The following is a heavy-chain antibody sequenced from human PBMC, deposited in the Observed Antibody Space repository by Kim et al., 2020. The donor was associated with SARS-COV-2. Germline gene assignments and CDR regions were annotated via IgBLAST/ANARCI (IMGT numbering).Heavy chain of an antibody. CDR1: GFTFSNAW. V-gene: IGHV3-15*01. Sequence: GGSLRLSCAASGFTFSNAWMSWVRQAPGKGLEWVGRIKSKTDGGTTDYAAPVKGRFTISRDDSKNTLYLQMNSLKTEDTAVYYCTTGIYDILTPAYYYYGMDVWGQGTTVTVSS. J-gene: IGHJ6*02. CDR3: TTGIYDILTPAYYYYGMDV. CDR2: IKSKTDGGTT. D-gene: IGHD3-9*01.